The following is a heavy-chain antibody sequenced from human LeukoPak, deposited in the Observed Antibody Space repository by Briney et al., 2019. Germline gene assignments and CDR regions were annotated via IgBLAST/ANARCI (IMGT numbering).Heavy chain of an antibody. V-gene: IGHV4-34*01. D-gene: IGHD4-17*01. Sequence: PSETLSLTCAVYGGTFSGYYWSWIRQPPGKGLEWIGEINHSGSTNYNPSLKSRVTISVDTSKNQFSLKLSSVTAADTAVYYCASGQGPYGDYMPWFDPWGQGTLVSVSS. J-gene: IGHJ5*02. CDR3: ASGQGPYGDYMPWFDP. CDR2: INHSGST. CDR1: GGTFSGYY.